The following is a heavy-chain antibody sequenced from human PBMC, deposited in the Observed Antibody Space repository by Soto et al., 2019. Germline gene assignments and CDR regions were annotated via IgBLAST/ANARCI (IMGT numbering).Heavy chain of an antibody. Sequence: PGESLKISCKGSGYSFSNHWIGWVRQMPGKGLEWMGIIYPGDSDVRYSPSFQGQVTISADKSSSTAYLQWSSLKASDTAMYYCASQIRQLTSVYYFDYWGQGTLVTVSS. J-gene: IGHJ4*02. CDR2: IYPGDSDV. CDR1: GYSFSNHW. D-gene: IGHD6-13*01. V-gene: IGHV5-51*01. CDR3: ASQIRQLTSVYYFDY.